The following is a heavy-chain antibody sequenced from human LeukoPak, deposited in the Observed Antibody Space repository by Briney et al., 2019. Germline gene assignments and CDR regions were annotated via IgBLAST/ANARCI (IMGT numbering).Heavy chain of an antibody. CDR1: GYTFTSYD. Sequence: ASVKVSCKASGYTFTSYDINWVRQATGQGLEWMGWMNPNSGNTGYAQKFQGRITMTRNTSISTAYMELSSLRSEDTAVYYCARVTYSSGWYSDYYYYYYYMDVWGKGTTVTISS. CDR2: MNPNSGNT. J-gene: IGHJ6*03. D-gene: IGHD6-19*01. CDR3: ARVTYSSGWYSDYYYYYYYMDV. V-gene: IGHV1-8*01.